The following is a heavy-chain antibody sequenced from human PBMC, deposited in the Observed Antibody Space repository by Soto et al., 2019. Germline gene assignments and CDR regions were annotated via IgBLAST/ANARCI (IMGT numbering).Heavy chain of an antibody. Sequence: PGGSLRLSCGASGFTFISYWMSWVRQAPGKGLEWVANIKQDGTEIYYVDSVKGRFTISRDNAKNSLYLQMNSLRAEDTAVYYCARDTTITTVDYYGMDVWGQGTTVTVSS. V-gene: IGHV3-7*03. CDR2: IKQDGTEI. D-gene: IGHD4-4*01. CDR1: GFTFISYW. J-gene: IGHJ6*02. CDR3: ARDTTITTVDYYGMDV.